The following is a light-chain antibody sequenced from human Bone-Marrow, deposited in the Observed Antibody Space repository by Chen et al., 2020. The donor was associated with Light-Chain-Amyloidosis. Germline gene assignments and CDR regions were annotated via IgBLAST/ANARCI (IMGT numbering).Light chain of an antibody. Sequence: QSALTQPASVSGSPRQSITISCTGTSSDLGGYNYVSWYQQHPGKAPKLIIYDVTYRPSGVSNRFSCSKSGNTASLTISGLQAEDEADYYCSSFTRNNALVFGGGTKLTVL. CDR3: SSFTRNNALV. CDR2: DVT. J-gene: IGLJ2*01. CDR1: SSDLGGYNY. V-gene: IGLV2-14*03.